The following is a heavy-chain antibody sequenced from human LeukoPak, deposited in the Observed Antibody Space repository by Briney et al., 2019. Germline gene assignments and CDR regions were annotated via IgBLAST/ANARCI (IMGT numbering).Heavy chain of an antibody. J-gene: IGHJ4*02. D-gene: IGHD3-22*01. CDR3: ARVMGSGYSLDY. CDR2: INWNGGST. V-gene: IGHV3-20*04. CDR1: GFTFDDYG. Sequence: GGSLRLSCAASGFTFDDYGMSWVRRAPGKGLEWVSGINWNGGSTGYADSVKGRFTISRDNAKNSLYLQMNSLRAEDTALYYCARVMGSGYSLDYWGQGTLVTVSS.